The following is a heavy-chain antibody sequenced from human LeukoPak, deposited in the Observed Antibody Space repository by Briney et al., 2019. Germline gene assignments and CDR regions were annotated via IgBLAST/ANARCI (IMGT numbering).Heavy chain of an antibody. V-gene: IGHV3-74*01. D-gene: IGHD1-26*01. CDR2: INSDGSST. CDR1: GFTFTSYW. Sequence: GGSLRLSCAASGFTFTSYWMHWVRQAPGKGLVWVSRINSDGSSTNYADSVKGRFTISRDNAKNTLYLQMNSLRAEDTAVYYCARETRIGGSYGGYFDYWGQGTLVTVSS. CDR3: ARETRIGGSYGGYFDY. J-gene: IGHJ4*02.